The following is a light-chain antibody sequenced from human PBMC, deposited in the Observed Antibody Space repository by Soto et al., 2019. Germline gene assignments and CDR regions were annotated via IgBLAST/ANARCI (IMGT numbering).Light chain of an antibody. CDR2: DVS. J-gene: IGLJ1*01. CDR3: SSYTSSSTYV. Sequence: QSALTQPASVSGSPGQSITISCTGTSSDVGGYNYVSWYQQHPGKAPKLMIYDVSNRPSGVSNRFSGSKSGNTASLTISRLQDEDDADYYCSSYTSSSTYVFGTGTKVTVL. CDR1: SSDVGGYNY. V-gene: IGLV2-14*01.